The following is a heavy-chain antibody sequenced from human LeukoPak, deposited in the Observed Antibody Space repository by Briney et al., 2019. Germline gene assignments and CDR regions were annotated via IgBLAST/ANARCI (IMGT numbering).Heavy chain of an antibody. Sequence: ASVKVSCKASGYTFTSYDINWVRQATGQGLEWMGWMNPNSGNTGYAQKFQGRVTMTRNTSISTAYMELSSLGSEDTAVYYCARVYSYYDFWSGSNWFDPWGQGTLVTVSS. V-gene: IGHV1-8*01. CDR1: GYTFTSYD. J-gene: IGHJ5*02. D-gene: IGHD3-3*01. CDR3: ARVYSYYDFWSGSNWFDP. CDR2: MNPNSGNT.